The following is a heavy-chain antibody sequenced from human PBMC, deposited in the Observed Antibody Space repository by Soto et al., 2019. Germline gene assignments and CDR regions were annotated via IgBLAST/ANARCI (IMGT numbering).Heavy chain of an antibody. CDR1: GFTFSSYA. CDR2: LTDSGGST. Sequence: GGSLRLSCAASGFTFSSYAMTWVRQAPGKRLEWVSALTDSGGSTYYADSVKGRFTISRDNSKNTLFLQMNSLRAEDTAVYYCAKGYRSSGYYFDYWGQGTLVTV. J-gene: IGHJ4*02. CDR3: AKGYRSSGYYFDY. V-gene: IGHV3-23*01. D-gene: IGHD3-22*01.